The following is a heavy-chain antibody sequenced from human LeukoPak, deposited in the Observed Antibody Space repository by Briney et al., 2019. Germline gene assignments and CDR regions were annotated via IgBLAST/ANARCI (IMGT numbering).Heavy chain of an antibody. D-gene: IGHD2-15*01. J-gene: IGHJ4*02. CDR3: AKTMVAIGHDY. CDR2: ISYDGSNK. Sequence: GRSLRLSCAASGFTFSSYAMHWVRQAPGKGLEWVAVISYDGSNKYYADSVKGRFTNSRDNSKNTLYLQMNSLGAEDTAVYYCAKTMVAIGHDYWGQGTLVTVSS. V-gene: IGHV3-30-3*02. CDR1: GFTFSSYA.